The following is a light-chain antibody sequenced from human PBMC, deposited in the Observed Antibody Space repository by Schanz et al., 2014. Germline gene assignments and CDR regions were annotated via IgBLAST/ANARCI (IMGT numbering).Light chain of an antibody. V-gene: IGLV1-44*01. Sequence: HSVLTQPPSASGTPGQRVTISCSGSSSNIGSNTVNWYQQLPGTAPKLLIYSNNQRPSGVPDRFSGSKSGTSASLAISGLPSEDEADYYCAAWDDSLSGWVFGGGT. CDR1: SSNIGSNT. CDR2: SNN. CDR3: AAWDDSLSGWV. J-gene: IGLJ3*02.